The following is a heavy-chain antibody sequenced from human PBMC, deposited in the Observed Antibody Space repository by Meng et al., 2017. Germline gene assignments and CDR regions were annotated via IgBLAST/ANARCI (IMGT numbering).Heavy chain of an antibody. D-gene: IGHD3-10*01. CDR2: MNPNSGNT. CDR1: GSTFTSYD. CDR3: ARGYYGSELFVP. J-gene: IGHJ5*02. Sequence: LVKSGAVVKKPAAAVKSSHKASGSTFTSYDINWSRLVTGQGLERMGWMNPNSGNTGYAQKFQGRVTITRNASISKAYMERNSYRSEDTAVYYCARGYYGSELFVPWGQGTLVTVSS. V-gene: IGHV1-8*03.